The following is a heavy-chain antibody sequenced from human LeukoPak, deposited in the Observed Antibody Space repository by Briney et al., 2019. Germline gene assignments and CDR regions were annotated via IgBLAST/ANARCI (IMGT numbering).Heavy chain of an antibody. CDR1: GFTFSDYT. D-gene: IGHD4-23*01. V-gene: IGHV3-48*02. CDR3: AREASGGYFDY. CDR2: ISSSSSTI. Sequence: GGSLRLSCAASGFTFSDYTMNWVRQAPGKGLEWVSYISSSSSTIYYADSVKGRFTIPRDNAKNSLYRQMNSLRDEDTAVYYCAREASGGYFDYWGQGTLVTVSS. J-gene: IGHJ4*02.